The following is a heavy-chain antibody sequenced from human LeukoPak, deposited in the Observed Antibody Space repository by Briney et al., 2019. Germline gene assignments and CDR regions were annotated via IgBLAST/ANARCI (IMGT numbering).Heavy chain of an antibody. CDR1: GYTITSYD. J-gene: IGHJ5*02. V-gene: IGHV1-8*01. Sequence: ASVKVSCKASGYTITSYDINWVRHAPGQGLEWMGWMNPNSGNTGSAQRFQGRITMTRDTSISTAYMELSSLRSEDTAVYYCARGPLVRLPSSFDPWGQGTLVTVSS. CDR3: ARGPLVRLPSSFDP. D-gene: IGHD3-16*02. CDR2: MNPNSGNT.